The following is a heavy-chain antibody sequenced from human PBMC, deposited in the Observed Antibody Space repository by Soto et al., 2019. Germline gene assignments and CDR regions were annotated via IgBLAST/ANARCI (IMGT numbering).Heavy chain of an antibody. CDR1: GIVFSDY. Sequence: GGSLRLSCAASGIVFSDYMSWVRQAPGKGLEWLSYISTSSSTIYYADSVKGRFTISRDNAKNSLYLQMNSLRDEDTAVYYCAREGYPFDYWGQGTLVTVSS. CDR3: AREGYPFDY. V-gene: IGHV3-48*02. CDR2: ISTSSSTI. J-gene: IGHJ4*02. D-gene: IGHD5-18*01.